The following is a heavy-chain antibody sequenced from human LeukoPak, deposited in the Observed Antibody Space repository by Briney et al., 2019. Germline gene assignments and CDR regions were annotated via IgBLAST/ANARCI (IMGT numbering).Heavy chain of an antibody. V-gene: IGHV3-30-3*01. Sequence: GGSLRLSCAASGFTFSSYAMHWVRQAPGKGLEWVAVISYDGSNKYYADSVKGRFTISRDNSKNTLYLQMNSLRAEDMAVYYCARALRGYSYGQIDYWGQGTLVTVSS. CDR3: ARALRGYSYGQIDY. D-gene: IGHD5-18*01. CDR2: ISYDGSNK. CDR1: GFTFSSYA. J-gene: IGHJ4*02.